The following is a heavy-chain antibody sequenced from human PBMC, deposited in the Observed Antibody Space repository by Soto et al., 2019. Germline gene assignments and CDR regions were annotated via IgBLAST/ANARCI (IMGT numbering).Heavy chain of an antibody. CDR3: ARDRSNQLFYCYCGMDV. D-gene: IGHD4-4*01. CDR2: IIPIFGTA. J-gene: IGHJ6*02. Sequence: QVQLVQSGAEVKKPGSSVKVSCKASGGTFSSYAISWVRQAPGQGLEWMGGIIPIFGTANYAQKFQGRVTITADESTSTAYMELSSLRSEDTAVYYCARDRSNQLFYCYCGMDVWGQGTTVTVSS. V-gene: IGHV1-69*12. CDR1: GGTFSSYA.